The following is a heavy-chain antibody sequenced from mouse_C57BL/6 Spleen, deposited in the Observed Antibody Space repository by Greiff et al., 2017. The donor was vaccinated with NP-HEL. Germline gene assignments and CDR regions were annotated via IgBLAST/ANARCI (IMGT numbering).Heavy chain of an antibody. J-gene: IGHJ1*03. Sequence: EVNVVESEGGLVQPGSSMKLSCTASGFTFSDYYMAWVRQVPEKGLEWVANINYDGSSTYYLDSLKSRFIISRDNAKNILYLQMSSLKSEDTATYYCAKRKSNYGYFDVWGTGTTVTVSS. D-gene: IGHD2-5*01. CDR3: AKRKSNYGYFDV. CDR2: INYDGSST. V-gene: IGHV5-16*01. CDR1: GFTFSDYY.